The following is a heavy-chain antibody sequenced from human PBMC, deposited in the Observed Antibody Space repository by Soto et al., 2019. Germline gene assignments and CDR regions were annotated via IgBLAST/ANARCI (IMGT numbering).Heavy chain of an antibody. CDR1: GGSVSSTNYG. J-gene: IGHJ4*02. CDR3: ARHETLHGDYXY. D-gene: IGHD4-17*01. V-gene: IGHV4-30-4*08. Sequence: SETLSLTCAVSGGSVSSTNYGWAWIRQPPGKGLEWIGYIYYSGSTYYNPSLKSRVTISVDTSKNQFSLKLSPVTAADTAVYYCARHETLHGDYXYWGQGTLVTVSS. CDR2: IYYSGST.